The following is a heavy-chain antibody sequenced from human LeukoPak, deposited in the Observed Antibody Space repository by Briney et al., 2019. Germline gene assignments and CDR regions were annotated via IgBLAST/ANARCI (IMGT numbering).Heavy chain of an antibody. CDR2: IYYSGST. CDR1: GGSISSSSYY. CDR3: ARHVSGPDAFDI. V-gene: IGHV4-39*07. J-gene: IGHJ3*02. Sequence: SETLSLTCTVPGGSISSSSYYWGWIRQPPGKGLEWIGSIYYSGSTYYNPSLKSRVTISVDTSKNQFSLKLSSVTAADTAVYYCARHVSGPDAFDIWGQGTMVTVSS. D-gene: IGHD2-8*01.